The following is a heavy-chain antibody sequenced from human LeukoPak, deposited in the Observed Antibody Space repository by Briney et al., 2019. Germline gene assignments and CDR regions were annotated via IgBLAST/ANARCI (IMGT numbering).Heavy chain of an antibody. CDR3: ARGRPGYYFDY. CDR1: GFTFSSYW. J-gene: IGHJ4*02. Sequence: PGGSLRLSCAASGFTFSSYWMHWVRQAPGKGPVWVSRISNDGSVTSYADSVKGRFTISRDNAKNTMYVQMNSLRAEDTAVYYCARGRPGYYFDYWGQGTLVTVSS. D-gene: IGHD3-22*01. CDR2: ISNDGSVT. V-gene: IGHV3-74*01.